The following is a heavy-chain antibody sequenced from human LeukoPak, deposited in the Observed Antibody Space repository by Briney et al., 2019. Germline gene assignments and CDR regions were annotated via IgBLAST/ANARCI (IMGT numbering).Heavy chain of an antibody. CDR3: ARRFGLSGYYYAPQHYFDY. J-gene: IGHJ4*02. CDR2: IYYSGST. V-gene: IGHV4-39*01. CDR1: DGSISSGSYY. D-gene: IGHD3-22*01. Sequence: SETLSLTCTVSDGSISSGSYYWSWIRQPPGKGLEWIGSIYYSGSTYYNPSLKSRVTISVDTSKNQFSLKLSSVTAADTAVYYCARRFGLSGYYYAPQHYFDYWGQGTLVTVSS.